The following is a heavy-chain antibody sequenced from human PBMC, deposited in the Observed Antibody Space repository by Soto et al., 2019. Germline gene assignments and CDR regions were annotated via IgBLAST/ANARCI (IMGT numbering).Heavy chain of an antibody. CDR1: GGTFSSYA. Sequence: SVKVSCKASGGTFSSYAISWVRQAPGQGLEWMGGIIPIFGTANYAQKFQGSVTITADKSTSTDYMELSSLRSEDTAVYYCARDSTPRIVGATFDYWRQGTLVTVSS. CDR2: IIPIFGTA. V-gene: IGHV1-69*06. D-gene: IGHD1-26*01. J-gene: IGHJ4*02. CDR3: ARDSTPRIVGATFDY.